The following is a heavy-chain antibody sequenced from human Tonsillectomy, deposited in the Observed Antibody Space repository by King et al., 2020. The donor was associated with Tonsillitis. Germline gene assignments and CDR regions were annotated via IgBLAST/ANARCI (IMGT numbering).Heavy chain of an antibody. CDR3: ARGSIVVIPVMNAFDI. CDR1: GESFSVYY. J-gene: IGHJ3*02. D-gene: IGHD2-2*01. V-gene: IGHV4-34*01. CDR2: INHSGST. Sequence: VQLQQWGAGLLKPSETLSLTCGVSGESFSVYYCSWIRQPPGKGLEWIGEINHSGSTNYNPSLKSRVTVSVATSKNQFSLKLRSVTAAATAVYYCARGSIVVIPVMNAFDIWGQGTMVTVSS.